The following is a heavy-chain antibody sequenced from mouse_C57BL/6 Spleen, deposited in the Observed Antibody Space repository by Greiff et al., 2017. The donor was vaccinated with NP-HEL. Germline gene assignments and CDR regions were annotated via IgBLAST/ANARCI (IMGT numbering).Heavy chain of an antibody. J-gene: IGHJ1*03. CDR3: VRHGAYYSNYEYFDV. Sequence: EVHLVESGGGLVQPKGSLKLSCAASGFSFNTYAMNWVRQAPGKGLEWVARIRSKSNNYATNYADSVKDRFTISRDDSESMLYLQMNNLKTEDTAMYYCVRHGAYYSNYEYFDVWGTGTTVTVSS. CDR2: IRSKSNNYAT. CDR1: GFSFNTYA. V-gene: IGHV10-1*01. D-gene: IGHD2-5*01.